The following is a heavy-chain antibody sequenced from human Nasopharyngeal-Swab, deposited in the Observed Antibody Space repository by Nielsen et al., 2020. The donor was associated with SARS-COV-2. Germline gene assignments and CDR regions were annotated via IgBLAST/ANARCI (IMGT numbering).Heavy chain of an antibody. J-gene: IGHJ3*02. CDR1: GYTFTGYY. CDR3: ARSHIVVVTDAFDI. CDR2: INPNSGGT. D-gene: IGHD2-21*02. V-gene: IGHV1-2*04. Sequence: ALVKVSCKASGYTFTGYYMHWVRQAPGQGLEWMGWINPNSGGTNYAQKFQGWVTMTRDTSISTAYMELSRLRSDDTAVYYCARSHIVVVTDAFDIWGQGTMVTVSS.